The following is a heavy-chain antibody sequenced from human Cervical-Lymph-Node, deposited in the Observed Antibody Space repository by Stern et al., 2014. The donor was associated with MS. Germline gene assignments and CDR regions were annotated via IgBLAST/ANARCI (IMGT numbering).Heavy chain of an antibody. Sequence: GGSTYYADSMKGRFTISRDTSKNTVYLQMNSLRAEDTAVYYCARDLIVGGTTHFDAFDIWGQGTVVTVSS. D-gene: IGHD1-26*01. CDR3: ARDLIVGGTTHFDAFDI. J-gene: IGHJ3*02. CDR2: GGST. V-gene: IGHV3-53*01.